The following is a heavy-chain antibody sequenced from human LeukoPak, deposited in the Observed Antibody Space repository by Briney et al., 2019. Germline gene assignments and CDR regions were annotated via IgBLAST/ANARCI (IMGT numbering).Heavy chain of an antibody. CDR2: IGTAGDT. Sequence: QSWGSLRLSCAASGFTFSSYDMHWVRQATGKGLEWVSAIGTAGDTYYPGSVKGRFTISRENAKNSLYLQMNSLRAGDTAVYYCARVDYYDSSGYYGYWGQGTLVTVSS. V-gene: IGHV3-13*01. CDR3: ARVDYYDSSGYYGY. D-gene: IGHD3-22*01. J-gene: IGHJ4*02. CDR1: GFTFSSYD.